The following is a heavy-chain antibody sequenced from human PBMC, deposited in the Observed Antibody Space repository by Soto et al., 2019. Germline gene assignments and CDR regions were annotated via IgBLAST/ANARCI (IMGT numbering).Heavy chain of an antibody. J-gene: IGHJ6*02. CDR2: IYYSGST. D-gene: IGHD2-8*01. V-gene: IGHV4-61*01. CDR3: ARDLYDDYYYYYGMDV. Sequence: SETLSLTCTVSGGSVSSGSYYWSWIRQPPGKGLEWIGYIYYSGSTNYNPSLKSRVTISVDTSKNQFSLKLSSVTAADTAVYYCARDLYDDYYYYYGMDVWGQGTTVTVSS. CDR1: GGSVSSGSYY.